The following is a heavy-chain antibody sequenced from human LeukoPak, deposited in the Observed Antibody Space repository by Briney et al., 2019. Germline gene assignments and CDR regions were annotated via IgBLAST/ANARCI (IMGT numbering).Heavy chain of an antibody. Sequence: SETLSLTCGVSGGSISSTNWWTWVRQPPGEGLEWIGEVHLSGRTNYNPSLESRVTMSVDMSENHISLKLTSVTAADTAVYYCARQGSGNYLSPVNYWGQGTLVTVSS. CDR2: VHLSGRT. CDR3: ARQGSGNYLSPVNY. J-gene: IGHJ4*02. D-gene: IGHD1-26*01. V-gene: IGHV4-4*02. CDR1: GGSISSTNW.